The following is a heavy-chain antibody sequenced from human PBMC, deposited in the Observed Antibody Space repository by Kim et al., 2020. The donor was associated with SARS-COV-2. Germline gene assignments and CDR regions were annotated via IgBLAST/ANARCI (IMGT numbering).Heavy chain of an antibody. CDR3: ARDRGGSSIGAFDI. V-gene: IGHV3-53*01. J-gene: IGHJ3*02. Sequence: ADSVKGRFTISRDNSKNTLYLQMNSLRAEDTAVYYCARDRGGSSIGAFDIWGQGTMVTVSS. D-gene: IGHD1-26*01.